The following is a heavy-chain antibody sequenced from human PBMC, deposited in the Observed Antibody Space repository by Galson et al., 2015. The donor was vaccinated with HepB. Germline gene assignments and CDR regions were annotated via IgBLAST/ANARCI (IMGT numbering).Heavy chain of an antibody. CDR3: ARPLYSSGWYSGYYYGMDG. CDR1: GYTFTSYY. CDR2: INPSGGST. D-gene: IGHD6-19*01. Sequence: SVKVSCKASGYTFTSYYMHWVRQAPGQGLEWMGIINPSGGSTTYAQKFQGRVTMTRDTSTSTVYMEVGSLRSEDTAVYYCARPLYSSGWYSGYYYGMDGWGQGTTVTVSS. J-gene: IGHJ6*02. V-gene: IGHV1-46*01.